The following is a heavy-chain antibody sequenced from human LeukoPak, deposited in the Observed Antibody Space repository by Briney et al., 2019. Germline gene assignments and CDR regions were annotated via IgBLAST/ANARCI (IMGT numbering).Heavy chain of an antibody. CDR1: GFTFTRYS. V-gene: IGHV3-21*01. J-gene: IGHJ4*02. Sequence: QAGGSLRLSCAASGFTFTRYSMNWVRQAPGKGLEWVSSISSSSIYIYYADSVKGRFTISRDNAKNSLYLQMNSLRAEDTAVYYCARGDYNSGWYLRSEERAHDYWGQGTLVTVSS. CDR2: ISSSSIYI. D-gene: IGHD6-19*01. CDR3: ARGDYNSGWYLRSEERAHDY.